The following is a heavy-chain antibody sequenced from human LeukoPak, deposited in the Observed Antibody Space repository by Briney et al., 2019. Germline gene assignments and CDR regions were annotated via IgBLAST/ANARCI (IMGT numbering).Heavy chain of an antibody. V-gene: IGHV3-23*01. Sequence: PGGSLRLSCAASGFTFSRYWMSWVRQAPGKGLEWVSAISGSGGSTYYTDSVKGRFTISRDNSKNTLYLQMNSLRAEDTAIYYCANDQGQYGSGSYQASSQQRGPGTLV. CDR2: ISGSGGST. J-gene: IGHJ1*01. CDR1: GFTFSRYW. CDR3: ANDQGQYGSGSYQASSQQ. D-gene: IGHD3-10*01.